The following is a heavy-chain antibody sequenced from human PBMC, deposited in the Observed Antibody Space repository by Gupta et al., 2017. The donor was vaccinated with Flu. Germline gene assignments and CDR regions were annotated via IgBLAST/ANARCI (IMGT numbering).Heavy chain of an antibody. CDR1: GVTLSRYG. CDR2: IASDGSHK. Sequence: QRHMVAHGGGVVQFGTSLRLPCADSGVTLSRYGMHCVRQAPGKGLEWVADIASDGSHKDYADSVRGRFTISRDNSKNTLSLEMDSLRVEDTAVYYCAKDGPWTASCPYYCYYMDVWGKGTTVTVSS. D-gene: IGHD2-2*01. J-gene: IGHJ6*03. V-gene: IGHV3-30*18. CDR3: AKDGPWTASCPYYCYYMDV.